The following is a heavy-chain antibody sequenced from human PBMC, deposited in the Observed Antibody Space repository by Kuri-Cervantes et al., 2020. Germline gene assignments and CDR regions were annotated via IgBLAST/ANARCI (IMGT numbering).Heavy chain of an antibody. J-gene: IGHJ4*02. CDR2: INPNSGGT. CDR3: ARGFGVFSEFDFDY. V-gene: IGHV1-2*02. CDR1: GYTFTGYY. D-gene: IGHD3-3*01. Sequence: ASVKVSCKASGYTFTGYYTHWVRQAPGQGLEWMGWINPNSGGTNYAQKFQGRVTMTRDTSISTAYMELSRLRSDDTAVYYCARGFGVFSEFDFDYWGQGTLVTVSS.